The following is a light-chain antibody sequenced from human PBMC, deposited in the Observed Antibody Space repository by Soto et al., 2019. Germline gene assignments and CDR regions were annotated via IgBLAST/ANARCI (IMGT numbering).Light chain of an antibody. V-gene: IGKV1-6*01. Sequence: AIQMIQSPSSLSASVGDSVTITCRASQGISDDLGWYQQQPGKAPKLLIYAASSLERGVPSRFSASGSGTDFTLTITSLQPEDSATYYCQQDFMYPLTFGGGTKVEIK. CDR3: QQDFMYPLT. CDR2: AAS. J-gene: IGKJ4*01. CDR1: QGISDD.